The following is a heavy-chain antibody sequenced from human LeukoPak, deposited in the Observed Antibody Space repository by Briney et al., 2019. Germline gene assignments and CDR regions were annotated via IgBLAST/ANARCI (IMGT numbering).Heavy chain of an antibody. CDR3: ARHRPFASFDY. V-gene: IGHV4-34*01. Sequence: PSETLSLTCAVYGGSFSQYYWSWMRQPPGKGLEWIGEINYSGGNNYNPSLKSRLTISVDTSKNQFSLKLSSVTAADTAVYYCARHRPFASFDYWGQGTLVTVSS. CDR2: INYSGGN. J-gene: IGHJ4*02. CDR1: GGSFSQYY.